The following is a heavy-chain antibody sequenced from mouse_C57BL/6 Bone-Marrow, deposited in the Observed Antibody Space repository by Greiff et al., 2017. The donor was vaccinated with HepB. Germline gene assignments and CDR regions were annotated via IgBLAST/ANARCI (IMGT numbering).Heavy chain of an antibody. CDR3: ARGGYGSSWGYFDV. CDR1: GYTFTSYW. V-gene: IGHV1-64*01. J-gene: IGHJ1*03. D-gene: IGHD1-1*01. Sequence: QVQLQQPGAELVKPGASVKLSCKASGYTFTSYWMHWVKQRPGQGLEWIGMIHPNSGSTNYNEKFKSKATLTVDKSSSTTYMQFSSLTSEDSAVYYCARGGYGSSWGYFDVWGTGTTVTVSS. CDR2: IHPNSGST.